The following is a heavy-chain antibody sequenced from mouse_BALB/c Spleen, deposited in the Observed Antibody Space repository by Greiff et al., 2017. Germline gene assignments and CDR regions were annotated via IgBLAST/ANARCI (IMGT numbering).Heavy chain of an antibody. V-gene: IGHV1-15*01. D-gene: IGHD2-3*01. J-gene: IGHJ2*01. CDR2: IDPETGGT. CDR3: ARGGWLLDY. CDR1: GYTFTDYE. Sequence: QVQLQQSGAELVRPGASVTLSCKASGYTFTDYEMHWVKQTPVHGLEWIGAIDPETGGTAYNQKFKGKATLTADKSSSTAYMELRSLTSEDSAVYYCARGGWLLDYWGQGTTLTVSS.